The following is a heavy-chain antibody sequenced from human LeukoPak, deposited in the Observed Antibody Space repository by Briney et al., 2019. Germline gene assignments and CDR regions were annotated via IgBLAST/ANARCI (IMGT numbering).Heavy chain of an antibody. CDR2: ISKNSIYI. Sequence: GGSLRLSCVTSGFTFSIYSMNWVRQAPGKGLEWVSCISKNSIYIDYGGSVKGRFTISRDNAKNSLYLQMNSLRAEDTAVYYCASSYCSGANCYAFDYWGQGTLATVSS. CDR3: ASSYCSGANCYAFDY. D-gene: IGHD2-15*01. CDR1: GFTFSIYS. J-gene: IGHJ4*02. V-gene: IGHV3-21*04.